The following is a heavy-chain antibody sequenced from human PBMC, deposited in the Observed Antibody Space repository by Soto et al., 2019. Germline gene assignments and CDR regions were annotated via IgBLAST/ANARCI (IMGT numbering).Heavy chain of an antibody. D-gene: IGHD6-13*01. Sequence: PGGSLRLSCAASGFTFSSYAIHWVRQAPGKGLEWVAVTSYDGSNKYYADSVKGRFTISRDNSKNTLYLQMNSLRAEDTAVYYCARDMAAGDDAFDIWGQGTMVTVSS. V-gene: IGHV3-30*04. J-gene: IGHJ3*02. CDR2: TSYDGSNK. CDR3: ARDMAAGDDAFDI. CDR1: GFTFSSYA.